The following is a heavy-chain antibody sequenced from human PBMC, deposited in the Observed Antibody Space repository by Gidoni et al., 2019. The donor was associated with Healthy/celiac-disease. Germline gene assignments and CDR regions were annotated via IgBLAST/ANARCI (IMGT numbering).Heavy chain of an antibody. V-gene: IGHV3-30*18. J-gene: IGHJ4*02. Sequence: QVQLVESGGGVVQPGRSLRLSCAASGFTFSSYGMHWVRQAPGKGLEWVAVISYDGSNKYYADSVKGRFTISRDNSKNTLYLQMNSLRAEDTAVYYCAKERMTTVTTPFDYWGQGTLVTVSS. CDR2: ISYDGSNK. D-gene: IGHD4-4*01. CDR3: AKERMTTVTTPFDY. CDR1: GFTFSSYG.